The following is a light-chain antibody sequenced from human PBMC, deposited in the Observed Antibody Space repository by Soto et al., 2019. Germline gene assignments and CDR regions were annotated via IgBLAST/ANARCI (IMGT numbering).Light chain of an antibody. Sequence: DIQMTQSPSSVSASVGDIVTITCRASQDISTYLAWYQQRPGKAPNLLIYAASTLQSGVPYRFSGSGSGTDFSLTISSLQPEDSATYYCQQTNSFPLTFGGGTTVEIK. CDR2: AAS. J-gene: IGKJ4*01. CDR1: QDISTY. CDR3: QQTNSFPLT. V-gene: IGKV1-12*01.